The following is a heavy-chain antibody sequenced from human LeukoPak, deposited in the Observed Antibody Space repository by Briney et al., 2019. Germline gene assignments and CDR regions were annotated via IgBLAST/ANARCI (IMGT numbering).Heavy chain of an antibody. CDR3: AKGDGSNSQPDY. J-gene: IGHJ4*02. CDR1: GFXFSRYA. CDR2: ISTDGRST. Sequence: PGGSLRLSCSASGFXFSRYAMHWVRQAPGKGLEYVSAISTDGRSTYYADSVKGRFTISRDNSKNTLYLLMSSLRAEDTAVYYCAKGDGSNSQPDYWGQGTLVSVSS. V-gene: IGHV3-64D*06. D-gene: IGHD4-23*01.